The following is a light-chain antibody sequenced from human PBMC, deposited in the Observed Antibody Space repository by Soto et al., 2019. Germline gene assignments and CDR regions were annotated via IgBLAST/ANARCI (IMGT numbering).Light chain of an antibody. Sequence: DIQMTQSPSSLSASVGDRVTITCRASQSISSYVNWYQQKPGKAPRLLISAASTLQSGVPSRFSGGGSGTDFTLTISSLQPEDFATYYCQQSFNTPLAFGQGTRLEI. CDR3: QQSFNTPLA. J-gene: IGKJ5*01. CDR2: AAS. V-gene: IGKV1-39*01. CDR1: QSISSY.